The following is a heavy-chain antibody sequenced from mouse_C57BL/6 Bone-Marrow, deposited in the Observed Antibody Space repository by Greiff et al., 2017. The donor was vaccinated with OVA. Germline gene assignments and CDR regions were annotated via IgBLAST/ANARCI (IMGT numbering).Heavy chain of an antibody. Sequence: EVQLVESGGGLVQSGRSLRLSCATSGFTFSDFYMEWVRQAPGKGLEWIAASRNKANDYTTEYSASVKGRFIVSRDTSQSILYLQMNALRAEDTAIYYCARTGIYYYAMDYWGQGTSVTVSS. J-gene: IGHJ4*01. CDR2: SRNKANDYTT. CDR1: GFTFSDFY. CDR3: ARTGIYYYAMDY. D-gene: IGHD4-1*01. V-gene: IGHV7-1*01.